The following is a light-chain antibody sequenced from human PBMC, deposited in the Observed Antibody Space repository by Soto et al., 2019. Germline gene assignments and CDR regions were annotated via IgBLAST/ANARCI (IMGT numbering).Light chain of an antibody. V-gene: IGLV2-14*01. CDR3: SSYTSSSPYV. CDR2: EVS. J-gene: IGLJ1*01. Sequence: QSALTQPASLSGSPGQSITISCTGTSSDVGGYYYVSWYQQPPGKAPKLMIYEVSNRLSGVSNRFSGSKSGNTASLTISGLQAEDEADYYCSSYTSSSPYVFGTGTKLTVL. CDR1: SSDVGGYYY.